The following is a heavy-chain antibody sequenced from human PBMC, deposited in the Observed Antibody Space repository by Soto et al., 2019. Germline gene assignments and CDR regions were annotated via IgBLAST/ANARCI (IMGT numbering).Heavy chain of an antibody. CDR3: ASWAGWGYGDYWWYFDL. V-gene: IGHV4-31*03. CDR1: GGSISSGGCY. Sequence: SETLSLTCTVSGGSISSGGCYCSWIRQHPGKGLEWIGYIYYSGSTYYNPSLKSRVTISVDTSKNQFSLKLSSVTAADTAVYYCASWAGWGYGDYWWYFDLWGRGTLVTVSS. CDR2: IYYSGST. D-gene: IGHD4-17*01. J-gene: IGHJ2*01.